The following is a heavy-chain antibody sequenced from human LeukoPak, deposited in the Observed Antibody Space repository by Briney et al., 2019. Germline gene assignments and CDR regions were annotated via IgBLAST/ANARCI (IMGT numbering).Heavy chain of an antibody. CDR3: ATTRIADYYMDV. V-gene: IGHV3-66*01. CDR1: RFTVSSNY. D-gene: IGHD6-13*01. CDR2: IYSGGST. Sequence: GGSLRLSCAASRFTVSSNYMSWVRQAPGKGLEWVSVIYSGGSTYYADSVKGRFTISRDNSKNTLYLQMNSLRAEDTAVYYCATTRIADYYMDVWGKGTTVTISS. J-gene: IGHJ6*03.